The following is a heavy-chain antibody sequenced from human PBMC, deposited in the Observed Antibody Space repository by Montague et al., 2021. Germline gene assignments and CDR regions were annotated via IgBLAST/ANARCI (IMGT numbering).Heavy chain of an antibody. Sequence: SETLSLTCALYGRSFTGYYWSWIRQSPGKGLEWIGEINQRGNTNYNPSLESRVTISIDASKNQFSLRLTSVTAADAAVYFCARGPRGDGDGSLSWAFVYNYGLAVWGQGTTVVVSS. CDR2: INQRGNT. CDR3: ARGPRGDGDGSLSWAFVYNYGLAV. V-gene: IGHV4-34*01. J-gene: IGHJ6*01. CDR1: GRSFTGYY. D-gene: IGHD5-24*01.